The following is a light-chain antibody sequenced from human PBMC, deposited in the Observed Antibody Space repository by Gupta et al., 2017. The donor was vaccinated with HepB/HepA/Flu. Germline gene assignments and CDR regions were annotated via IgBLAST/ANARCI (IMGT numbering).Light chain of an antibody. CDR1: ALPKQY. V-gene: IGLV3-25*03. J-gene: IGLJ2*01. CDR3: QSADSSGTYVV. CDR2: KDS. Sequence: SYELTQPPSVSVSPGQTARSTCSGDALPKQYAYWYQQKPGQAPVLVIYKDSERPSGIHERFSGSSSGTTVTLTISGVQAEDEADYYCQSADSSGTYVVVGGGTKLTVL.